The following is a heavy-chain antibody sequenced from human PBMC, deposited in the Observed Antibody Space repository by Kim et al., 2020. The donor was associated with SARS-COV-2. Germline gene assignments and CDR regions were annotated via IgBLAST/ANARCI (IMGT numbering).Heavy chain of an antibody. CDR3: AKGDMGLSGAVNY. CDR2: ISWNSGSI. J-gene: IGHJ4*02. D-gene: IGHD2-15*01. Sequence: GGSLRLSCAASGFTFDDYAMHWVRQAPGKGLEWVSGISWNSGSIGYADSVKGRFTISRDNAKNSLYLQMNSLRAEDTALYYCAKGDMGLSGAVNYWGQGTLVTVSS. V-gene: IGHV3-9*01. CDR1: GFTFDDYA.